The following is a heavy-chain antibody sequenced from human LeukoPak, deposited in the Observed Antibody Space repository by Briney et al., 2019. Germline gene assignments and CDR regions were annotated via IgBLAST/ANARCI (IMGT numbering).Heavy chain of an antibody. CDR1: GFTCNSYA. Sequence: QPGRSLRLSCAASGFTCNSYAMHWVRQAPGKGLEWVAVLSYDGTNKYYADSVKGRFTISRDNSNNTLYLQINSLRPEDTAVYYCARGNYGEDYWGQGTLVTVSS. J-gene: IGHJ4*02. CDR2: LSYDGTNK. CDR3: ARGNYGEDY. V-gene: IGHV3-30-3*01. D-gene: IGHD4-17*01.